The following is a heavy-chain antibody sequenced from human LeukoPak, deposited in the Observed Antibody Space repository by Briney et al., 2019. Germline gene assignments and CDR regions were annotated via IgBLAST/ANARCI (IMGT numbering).Heavy chain of an antibody. CDR3: ARRPYYYDSSGYDGSFDY. D-gene: IGHD3-22*01. CDR2: IYPGDSDT. V-gene: IGHV5-51*01. Sequence: GESLKISCKGSGYSFTSYWIGWVRQMPGKGLEWMEIIYPGDSDTRYSPSFQGQVTISADKSISTAYLQWSSLKASDTAMYYCARRPYYYDSSGYDGSFDYWGQGTLATVSS. J-gene: IGHJ4*02. CDR1: GYSFTSYW.